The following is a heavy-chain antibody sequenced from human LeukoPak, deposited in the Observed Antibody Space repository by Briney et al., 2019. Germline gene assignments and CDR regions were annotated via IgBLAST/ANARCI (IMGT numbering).Heavy chain of an antibody. CDR1: GFTFSSYA. Sequence: GGSLRLSCAASGFTFSSYAMSWVRQAPGKGLEWASAISGSGGSTYYADSVKGRFTISRDNSKNTLYLQMNSLRAEDTAVYYCAKEMPYSSSHENYFDYWGQGTLVTVSS. J-gene: IGHJ4*02. CDR3: AKEMPYSSSHENYFDY. D-gene: IGHD6-6*01. CDR2: ISGSGGST. V-gene: IGHV3-23*01.